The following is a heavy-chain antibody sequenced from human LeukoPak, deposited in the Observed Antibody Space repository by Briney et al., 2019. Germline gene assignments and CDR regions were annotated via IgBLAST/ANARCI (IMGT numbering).Heavy chain of an antibody. V-gene: IGHV3-21*01. J-gene: IGHJ4*02. CDR1: GFTFSSNG. D-gene: IGHD2-15*01. Sequence: GGSLRLSCASSGFTFSSNGMHWVRQAPGKGLEWVSLISSSSSYIYYADSVKGRFTISRDNAKDSLYLQMNSLRAEDTAVYYCARGMGYYDYWGQGTLVTVSS. CDR3: ARGMGYYDY. CDR2: ISSSSSYI.